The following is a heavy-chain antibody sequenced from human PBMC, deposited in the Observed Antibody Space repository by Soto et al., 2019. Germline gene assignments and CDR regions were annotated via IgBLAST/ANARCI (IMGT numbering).Heavy chain of an antibody. CDR1: GYTFTGYY. CDR3: ARGGLHLGELSLLDAFDI. V-gene: IGHV1-2*04. CDR2: INPNSGGT. Sequence: ASVKVSCKASGYTFTGYYMHWVRQAPGQGLGWMGWINPNSGGTNYAQKFQGWVTMTRDTSISTAYMELSRLRSDDTAVYYCARGGLHLGELSLLDAFDIWGQGTMVTVSS. D-gene: IGHD3-16*02. J-gene: IGHJ3*02.